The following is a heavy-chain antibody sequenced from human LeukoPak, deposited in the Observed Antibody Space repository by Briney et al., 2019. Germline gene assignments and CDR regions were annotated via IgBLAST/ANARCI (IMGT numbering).Heavy chain of an antibody. Sequence: GESLTISCKGSGYSFTSYWICWVRLMPGKGLGWMWIIYPGDSDTRYCPSFQGQVTISADKSISTAYLQWSSLKASDTAMYYCASRYSSSWGPRDAFDIWGQGTMVTVSS. V-gene: IGHV5-51*01. CDR2: IYPGDSDT. CDR1: GYSFTSYW. CDR3: ASRYSSSWGPRDAFDI. J-gene: IGHJ3*02. D-gene: IGHD6-13*01.